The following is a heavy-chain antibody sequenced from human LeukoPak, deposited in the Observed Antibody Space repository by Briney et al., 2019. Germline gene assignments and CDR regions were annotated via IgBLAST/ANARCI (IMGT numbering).Heavy chain of an antibody. CDR3: ARCEWFGELFLYGMDV. Sequence: PGESLKISCKGSGYSFTSYWIGWVRQMPGKGLEWMGIIYPGDSDTRYSPSFQGQVTISADKSISTAYLQWSSLKASDTAMYYCARCEWFGELFLYGMDVWGQGTTVTVSS. D-gene: IGHD3-10*01. CDR1: GYSFTSYW. CDR2: IYPGDSDT. J-gene: IGHJ6*02. V-gene: IGHV5-51*01.